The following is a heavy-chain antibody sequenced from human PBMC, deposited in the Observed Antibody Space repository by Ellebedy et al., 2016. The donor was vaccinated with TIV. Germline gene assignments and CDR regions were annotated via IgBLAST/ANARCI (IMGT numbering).Heavy chain of an antibody. Sequence: GESLKIPCAASGFTFSNYWMHWVRQAPGKGLVWVSRINKDGSSTSYADSVKGRFTISRDNAKNTLYLQMNSLRVEDTAVYYCARVYLGEYSMDVWGQGTTVTVSS. CDR3: ARVYLGEYSMDV. D-gene: IGHD3-16*01. CDR2: INKDGSST. CDR1: GFTFSNYW. V-gene: IGHV3-74*01. J-gene: IGHJ6*02.